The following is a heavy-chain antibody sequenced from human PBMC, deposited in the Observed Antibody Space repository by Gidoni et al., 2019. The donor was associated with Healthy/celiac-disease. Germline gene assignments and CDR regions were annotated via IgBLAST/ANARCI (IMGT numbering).Heavy chain of an antibody. CDR1: GGSFSGYY. J-gene: IGHJ6*03. CDR3: ARATPRGIYYYYYMDA. V-gene: IGHV4-34*01. CDR2: INHSGST. Sequence: QVQLQQWGAGLLKPSETLSLTCAVYGGSFSGYYWSWIRQPTGKGLEWIGEINHSGSTNYNPSLKSRVTISVDTSKNQFSLKLSSVTAADTAVYYCARATPRGIYYYYYMDAWGKGTTVTVSS. D-gene: IGHD3-10*01.